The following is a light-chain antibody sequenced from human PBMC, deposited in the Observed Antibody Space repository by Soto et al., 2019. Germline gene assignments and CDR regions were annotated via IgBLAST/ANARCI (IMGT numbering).Light chain of an antibody. V-gene: IGLV2-8*01. J-gene: IGLJ1*01. CDR1: SRHVGGYDY. CDR3: ASYSGSNIFYV. CDR2: EVN. Sequence: QSVLTRPPSASGSPGQSLTISCTSTSRHVGGYDYVSWYQEHPGKAPKVMIYEVNRRPSGVPDRFSGSKSGNTASLTVSGLQAEDEADYYCASYSGSNIFYVFGTGTKVTVL.